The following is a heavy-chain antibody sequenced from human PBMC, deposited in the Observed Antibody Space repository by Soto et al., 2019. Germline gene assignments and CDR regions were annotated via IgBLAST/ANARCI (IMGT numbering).Heavy chain of an antibody. CDR3: ARYFYDSGGYYSIFDY. D-gene: IGHD3-22*01. Sequence: GGSLRLSCAASGFTFNNSSITWVRQAPGKGLEWVSGISGSGGSTWDADAVKGRLTIWRDSSKNTLYLQMDSLTADDKAVYYCARYFYDSGGYYSIFDYWGKGTLVTVSS. CDR1: GFTFNNSS. V-gene: IGHV3-23*01. CDR2: ISGSGGST. J-gene: IGHJ4*02.